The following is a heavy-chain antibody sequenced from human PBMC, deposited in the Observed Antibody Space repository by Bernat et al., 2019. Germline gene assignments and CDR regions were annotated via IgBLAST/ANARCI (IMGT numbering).Heavy chain of an antibody. CDR2: INAGNGNT. Sequence: QVQLVQSGAEVKKPGASVKVSCKASGYTFTSYAMHWVRQAPGQRLEWMGWINAGNGNTKYSQKFQGRVTITRDTSASTAYMELSSLRSEDTAVYYCARLYDSSAANAFDIWGQGTMVTVSS. D-gene: IGHD3-22*01. J-gene: IGHJ3*02. V-gene: IGHV1-3*01. CDR3: ARLYDSSAANAFDI. CDR1: GYTFTSYA.